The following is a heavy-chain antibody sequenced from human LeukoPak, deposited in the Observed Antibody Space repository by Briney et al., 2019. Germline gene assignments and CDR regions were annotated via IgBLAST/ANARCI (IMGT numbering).Heavy chain of an antibody. CDR2: ISSSSSYI. CDR1: GFTFSSYS. D-gene: IGHD3-10*01. V-gene: IGHV3-21*01. J-gene: IGHJ4*02. CDR3: ARDLDGSGDY. Sequence: GGSLRLSCAASGFTFSSYSMNWVRQAPGRGLEWVSSISSSSSYIYYADSVKGRFTISRDNAKNSLYLQMNSLRAEDTAVYYCARDLDGSGDYWGQGTLVTVPS.